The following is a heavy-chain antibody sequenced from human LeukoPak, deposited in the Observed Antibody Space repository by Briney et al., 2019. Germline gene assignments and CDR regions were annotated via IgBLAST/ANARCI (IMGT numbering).Heavy chain of an antibody. V-gene: IGHV3-11*06. CDR3: AKKFLTGRLIDY. Sequence: GGSLRLSCAASGFTFSDYYMSWIRQAPGKGLEWVSYISSSSSYTNYADSVKGRFTISRDNAKNSLYLQMNSLRAEDTAVFYCAKKFLTGRLIDYWGQGTLATVSS. J-gene: IGHJ4*02. CDR1: GFTFSDYY. D-gene: IGHD7-27*01. CDR2: ISSSSSYT.